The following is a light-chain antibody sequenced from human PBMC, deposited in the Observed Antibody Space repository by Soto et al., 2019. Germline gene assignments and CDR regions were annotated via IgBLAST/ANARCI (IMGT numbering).Light chain of an antibody. V-gene: IGKV3-20*01. CDR2: GAS. CDR3: QKYGSSLWT. J-gene: IGKJ1*01. CDR1: QSVSSSR. Sequence: EIVMTQSPATLSVSPGAIATLSCRASQSVSSSRLAWYRQKPGQAPRLLIYGASSRATGIPDRFSGSGSGTDFTLTISRLEPEDFAVYYCQKYGSSLWTFGQGTKVDIK.